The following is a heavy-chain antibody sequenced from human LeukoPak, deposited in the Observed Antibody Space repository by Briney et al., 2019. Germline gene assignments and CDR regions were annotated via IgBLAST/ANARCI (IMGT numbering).Heavy chain of an antibody. Sequence: PGGSLRLSCAASGFTFSSYAMSWVRQAPGKGLEWVSAISGSGGSTYYADSVKGRFTISRDNSKNTLYLQMNSLRAEDTAVYYCAKGGDGGQPGEYYYMDVWGKGTTVTVSS. CDR1: GFTFSSYA. CDR3: AKGGDGGQPGEYYYMDV. D-gene: IGHD5-24*01. CDR2: ISGSGGST. V-gene: IGHV3-23*01. J-gene: IGHJ6*03.